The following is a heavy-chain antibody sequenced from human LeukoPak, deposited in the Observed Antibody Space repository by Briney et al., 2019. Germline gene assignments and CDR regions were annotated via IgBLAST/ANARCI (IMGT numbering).Heavy chain of an antibody. D-gene: IGHD1-1*01. Sequence: GGSLRLSCAASGFTFSSYAMHWVRQAPGKGLEWVAVISYDGSNKYYADSVKGRFTISRDNARSSMYLQMNSLRVEDTAIYYCVRCGEPKAQYNYYNSWGQGTLVTVSS. CDR1: GFTFSSYA. V-gene: IGHV3-30-3*01. CDR3: VRCGEPKAQYNYYNS. CDR2: ISYDGSNK. J-gene: IGHJ4*02.